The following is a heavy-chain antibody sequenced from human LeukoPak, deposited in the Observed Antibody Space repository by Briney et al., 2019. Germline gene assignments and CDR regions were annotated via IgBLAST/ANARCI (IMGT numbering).Heavy chain of an antibody. D-gene: IGHD1-26*01. CDR3: ARDKSRVNSGSSNFDY. Sequence: GGSLRLSCAASGFTFSSYSMNWVCQAPGKGLEWVSSISSSSSYIYYADSVKGRFTISRDNAKNSLYLQMNSLRAEDTAVYYCARDKSRVNSGSSNFDYWGQGTLVTVSS. CDR2: ISSSSSYI. J-gene: IGHJ4*02. V-gene: IGHV3-21*01. CDR1: GFTFSSYS.